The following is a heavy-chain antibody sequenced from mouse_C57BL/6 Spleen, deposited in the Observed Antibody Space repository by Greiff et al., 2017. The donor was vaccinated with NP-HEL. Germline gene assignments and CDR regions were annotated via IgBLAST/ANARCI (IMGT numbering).Heavy chain of an antibody. Sequence: QVQLQQSGAELARPGASVKLSCKASGYTFTSYGISWVKQRTGQGLEWIGEIYPRSGNTYYNEKFKGKATLTADKSSSTAYMELRSLTSEDSAVYFCARSTFLYGSSLYYFDYWGQGTTLTVSS. D-gene: IGHD1-1*01. J-gene: IGHJ2*01. V-gene: IGHV1-81*01. CDR3: ARSTFLYGSSLYYFDY. CDR1: GYTFTSYG. CDR2: IYPRSGNT.